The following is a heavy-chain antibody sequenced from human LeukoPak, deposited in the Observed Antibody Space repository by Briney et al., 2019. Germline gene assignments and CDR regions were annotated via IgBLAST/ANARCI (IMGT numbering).Heavy chain of an antibody. Sequence: SETLSLTCTVSGGSISRYYWSWIRQPPGKGLEWIGYIYYSGSTNYNPSLKSRVTISVDTSKNQFSLKLSSVTAADTAVYYCARDPSSGWYRGNFDYWGQGTLVTVSS. CDR1: GGSISRYY. CDR3: ARDPSSGWYRGNFDY. V-gene: IGHV4-59*01. CDR2: IYYSGST. J-gene: IGHJ4*02. D-gene: IGHD6-19*01.